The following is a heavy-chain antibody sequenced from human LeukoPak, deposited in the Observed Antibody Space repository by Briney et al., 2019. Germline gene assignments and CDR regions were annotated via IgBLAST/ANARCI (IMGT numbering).Heavy chain of an antibody. CDR3: ARAYCGGDCYLNWFDP. D-gene: IGHD2-21*01. CDR2: IYYSGRT. Sequence: PSETLSLTCTVSGGSISSSSYYWGWLRQPPGKGRQWLGSIYYSGRTYYNPSLKSRVTISVDTSKNQFSLKLSSVTAADTAVYYCARAYCGGDCYLNWFDPWGQGTLVTVSS. CDR1: GGSISSSSYY. V-gene: IGHV4-39*01. J-gene: IGHJ5*02.